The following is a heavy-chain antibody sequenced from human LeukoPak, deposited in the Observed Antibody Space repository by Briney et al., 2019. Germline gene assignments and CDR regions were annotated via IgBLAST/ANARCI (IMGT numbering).Heavy chain of an antibody. CDR2: IIPIFGTA. Sequence: SVKVSCKASGYTFTSYDISWVRQAPGQGLEWMGGIIPIFGTANYAQKFQGRATITADKSTSTAYMELSSLRSDDTAVYYCARDLQNGGNSALVVVGAFDIWGQGTMVTVSS. V-gene: IGHV1-69*06. CDR3: ARDLQNGGNSALVVVGAFDI. D-gene: IGHD4-23*01. J-gene: IGHJ3*02. CDR1: GYTFTSYD.